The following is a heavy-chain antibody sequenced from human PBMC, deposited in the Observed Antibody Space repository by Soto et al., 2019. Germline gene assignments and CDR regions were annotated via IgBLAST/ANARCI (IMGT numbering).Heavy chain of an antibody. CDR3: AKSQEVGAHFFDS. CDR1: GFTFSGLD. CDR2: IGTAGDT. D-gene: IGHD2-15*01. Sequence: EVQLVESGGNLVQPGGSLRLSCEASGFTFSGLDMHWVRQPTGKGLEWVSSIGTAGDTYYAVSVKGRFTISRDNAKNSLSLQMNSLRAGDMAVYFCAKSQEVGAHFFDSWGQGTQVTVSS. J-gene: IGHJ4*02. V-gene: IGHV3-13*01.